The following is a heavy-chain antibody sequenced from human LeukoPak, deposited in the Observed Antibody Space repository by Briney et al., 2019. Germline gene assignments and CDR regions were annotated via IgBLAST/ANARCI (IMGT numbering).Heavy chain of an antibody. CDR3: ARAPHMTIFGVVILDAFDI. CDR1: GDSVSSNSAA. V-gene: IGHV6-1*01. D-gene: IGHD3-3*01. J-gene: IGHJ3*02. Sequence: SQTLSLTCAISGDSVSSNSAAWNWIRQSPSRGLEWLGRTYYRSKWYNDYAVSVKSRVTINPDTSKNQFSLQLDSVTPEDTAVYYCARAPHMTIFGVVILDAFDIWGQGTMVTVSS. CDR2: TYYRSKWYN.